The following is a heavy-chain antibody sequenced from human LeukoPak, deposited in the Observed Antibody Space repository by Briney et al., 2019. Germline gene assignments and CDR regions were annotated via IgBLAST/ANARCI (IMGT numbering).Heavy chain of an antibody. CDR1: GFTFSDYY. V-gene: IGHV3-11*01. CDR2: ISSSGSTI. Sequence: GGSLRLSCAASGFTFSDYYMSWIRQAPGKGLEWVSYISSSGSTIYYADSVKGRSTISRDNAKNSLYLQMNSLRAEDTAVYYCARARRFGVRNPYYFDYWGQGTLVTVSS. J-gene: IGHJ4*02. CDR3: ARARRFGVRNPYYFDY. D-gene: IGHD3-10*01.